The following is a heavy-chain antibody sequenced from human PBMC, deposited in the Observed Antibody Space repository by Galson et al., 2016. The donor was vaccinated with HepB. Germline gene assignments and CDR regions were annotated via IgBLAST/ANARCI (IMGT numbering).Heavy chain of an antibody. CDR3: ARGKKSAFDY. CDR1: GDSVFSNGVA. J-gene: IGHJ4*02. V-gene: IGHV6-1*01. Sequence: AISGDSVFSNGVAWNWIRQSPSRGLEWLGRTHYRSKWGNDYAESVKGRITISPDPSKNQFSLQLNSVTADDTAMYFCARGKKSAFDYWGQGAQVTISS. CDR2: THYRSKWGN.